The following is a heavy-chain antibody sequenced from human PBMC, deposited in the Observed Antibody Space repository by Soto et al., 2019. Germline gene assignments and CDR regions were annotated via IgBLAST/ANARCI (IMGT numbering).Heavy chain of an antibody. CDR3: GRGGSDSPMAPGY. Sequence: GGSLRLSCAASGFTFSSYWMHWVRQAPGKGLVWVSRINPDGSATNYADSVKGRFTISRDNAKNTLYLQMNSLRTEDTAVFYCGRGGSDSPMAPGYWGQGTLVTVSS. J-gene: IGHJ4*02. V-gene: IGHV3-74*01. D-gene: IGHD5-18*01. CDR2: INPDGSAT. CDR1: GFTFSSYW.